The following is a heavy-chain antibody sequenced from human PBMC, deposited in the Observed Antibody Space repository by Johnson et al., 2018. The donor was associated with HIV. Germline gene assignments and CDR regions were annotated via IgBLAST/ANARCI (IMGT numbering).Heavy chain of an antibody. Sequence: VQLVESGGGVVRPGGSLILSCAASGFTFDDYGMSWVRQAPGKGLEWVSGINWNGGSTGYADSVKGRFTISRDNAKNSLYLQMNSLRAEDTALYYCARDRDFGSARHAFDIWGQGTMVTVSS. CDR3: ARDRDFGSARHAFDI. CDR1: GFTFDDYG. V-gene: IGHV3-20*04. CDR2: INWNGGST. D-gene: IGHD3-10*01. J-gene: IGHJ3*02.